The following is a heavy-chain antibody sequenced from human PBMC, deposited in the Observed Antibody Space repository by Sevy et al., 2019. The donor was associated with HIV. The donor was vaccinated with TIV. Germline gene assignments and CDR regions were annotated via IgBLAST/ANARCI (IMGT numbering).Heavy chain of an antibody. D-gene: IGHD2-21*02. Sequence: GGSLRLSCAASGFTFRRYDMHWVRQAPGRGLEWVAVVASQGNYKSFADFVRGRFTISRDNARNSLDLQMTSLRTEDTAVYYCARLQSCGGDCYYFDSWGQGALVTVSS. CDR1: GFTFRRYD. CDR3: ARLQSCGGDCYYFDS. J-gene: IGHJ4*02. V-gene: IGHV3-30-3*01. CDR2: VASQGNYK.